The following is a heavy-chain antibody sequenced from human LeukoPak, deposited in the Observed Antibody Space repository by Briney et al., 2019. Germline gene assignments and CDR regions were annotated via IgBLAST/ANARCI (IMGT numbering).Heavy chain of an antibody. CDR3: ARAFQHLGELSLPNY. Sequence: ASVKVSCKASGYTFTNCAINWVRQAPGQGVEWMGWIHPSTGNPTYAQGFTRRFFFSLDTSVSTTYLQISSLKAEDTAVYYCARAFQHLGELSLPNYWGQGTLVTVSS. J-gene: IGHJ4*02. CDR2: IHPSTGNP. V-gene: IGHV7-4-1*02. D-gene: IGHD3-16*02. CDR1: GYTFTNCA.